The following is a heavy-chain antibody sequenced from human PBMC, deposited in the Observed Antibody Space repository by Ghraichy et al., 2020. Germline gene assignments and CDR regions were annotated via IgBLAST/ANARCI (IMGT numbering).Heavy chain of an antibody. Sequence: SETLSLTCTVSGGSISSGGYYWSWIRQHPGKGLEWIGYIYYSGSTYYNPSLKSRVTISVDTSKNQFSLKLSSVTAADTAVYYCARGSVEPPLFDYWGQGTLVTVSS. V-gene: IGHV4-31*03. CDR1: GGSISSGGYY. D-gene: IGHD6-6*01. J-gene: IGHJ4*02. CDR2: IYYSGST. CDR3: ARGSVEPPLFDY.